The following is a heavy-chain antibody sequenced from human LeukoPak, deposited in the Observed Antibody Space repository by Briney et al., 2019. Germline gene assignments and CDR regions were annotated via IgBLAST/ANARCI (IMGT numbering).Heavy chain of an antibody. Sequence: GGSLRLSCVGSGFTFSSHAMSWVRQAPEKGLEWVSGIYESGQTTHYADSVKGRFSISRDNSKSTLYLQVDSLRGEDTAIYYCAKDYRIGYSDHFDYWGQGALVTVSS. J-gene: IGHJ4*02. V-gene: IGHV3-23*01. CDR2: IYESGQTT. D-gene: IGHD2-21*01. CDR1: GFTFSSHA. CDR3: AKDYRIGYSDHFDY.